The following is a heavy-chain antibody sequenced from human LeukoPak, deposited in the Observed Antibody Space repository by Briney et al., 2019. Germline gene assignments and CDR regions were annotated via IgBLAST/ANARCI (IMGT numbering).Heavy chain of an antibody. D-gene: IGHD3-9*01. CDR1: GYTFTSYD. V-gene: IGHV1-8*01. J-gene: IGHJ4*02. CDR2: MNPNSGNT. CDR3: ARRPSEYYDILTGYYRSEFDY. Sequence: ASVKVSCKASGYTFTSYDINWVRQAPGQGLEWMGWMNPNSGNTGYAQKFQGRVTMTRNTSISTAYMELSSLRSEDTAVYYCARRPSEYYDILTGYYRSEFDYWGQGTLVTVSS.